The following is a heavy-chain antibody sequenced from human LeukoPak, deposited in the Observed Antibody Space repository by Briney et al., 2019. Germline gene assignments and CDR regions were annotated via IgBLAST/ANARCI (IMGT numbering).Heavy chain of an antibody. CDR3: ARGLAHDAFDI. CDR2: IYYSGST. Sequence: SETLSLTCTVSGGSISSYYWSWIRQPPGKGLEWIGYIYYSGSTNYNPSLKSRVTISVDTSKNQFSLKLSSVTAAGTAVYYCARGLAHDAFDIWGQGTMVTVSS. V-gene: IGHV4-59*01. CDR1: GGSISSYY. J-gene: IGHJ3*02. D-gene: IGHD5-12*01.